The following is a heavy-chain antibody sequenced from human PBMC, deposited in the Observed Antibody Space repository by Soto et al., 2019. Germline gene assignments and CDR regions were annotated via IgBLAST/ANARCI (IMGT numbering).Heavy chain of an antibody. V-gene: IGHV1-24*01. D-gene: IGHD3-22*01. J-gene: IGHJ5*02. CDR2: FDPEDGET. CDR1: GYTLTELS. Sequence: ASVKVSCKVSGYTLTELSMHWVRQAPGKGLEWMGGFDPEDGETIYAQKFQGRVTMTEDTSTDTAYMELSSLRSEDTAVYYCATINYYDRQFGPWGAGRGWFDPWGQGTLVTVSS. CDR3: ATINYYDRQFGPWGAGRGWFDP.